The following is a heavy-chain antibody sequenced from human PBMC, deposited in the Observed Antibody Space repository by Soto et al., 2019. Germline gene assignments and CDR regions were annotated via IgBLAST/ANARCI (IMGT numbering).Heavy chain of an antibody. J-gene: IGHJ6*04. CDR3: VQSRCGGDCLQSYSSHSNYGLDV. D-gene: IGHD2-21*02. Sequence: QITLKESGPTLVKPTQTLTLTCTFSGFSLSTTGVGVGWIRQPPGKALEWLALIYWDDDKRYNPALNSRLTIAQYTPKNPVVLATTNMASVDTATSYCVQSRCGGDCLQSYSSHSNYGLDVWGEGTLVTVSS. V-gene: IGHV2-5*02. CDR1: GFSLSTTGVG. CDR2: IYWDDDK.